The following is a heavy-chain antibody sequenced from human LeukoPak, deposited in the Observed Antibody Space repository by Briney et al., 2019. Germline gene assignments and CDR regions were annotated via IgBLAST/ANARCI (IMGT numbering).Heavy chain of an antibody. CDR1: GGSFSGYY. V-gene: IGHV4-34*01. CDR2: INHSGST. CDR3: ARGFGELLSFESYYYYMDV. Sequence: SETLSLTCAVYGGSFSGYYWSWIRQPPGKGLEWIGEINHSGSTNYNPSLKSRVTISVDTSKDQFSLKLSSVTAADTAVYYCARGFGELLSFESYYYYMDVWGKGTTVTVSS. J-gene: IGHJ6*03. D-gene: IGHD3-10*01.